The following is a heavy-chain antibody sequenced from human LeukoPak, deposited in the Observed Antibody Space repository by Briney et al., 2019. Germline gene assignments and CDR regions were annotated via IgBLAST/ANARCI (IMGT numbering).Heavy chain of an antibody. CDR2: IKYDEIEK. Sequence: TGGSLRLSCAASGFTFSRYWMTWVRQAPGKGLEWVANIKYDEIEKYHVDSVKGRFTISRDNAKNSLYLQMNSLRAEDTALYYCARGDMTTVRFWGQGTLVTVSS. D-gene: IGHD4-17*01. J-gene: IGHJ4*02. CDR1: GFTFSRYW. V-gene: IGHV3-7*05. CDR3: ARGDMTTVRF.